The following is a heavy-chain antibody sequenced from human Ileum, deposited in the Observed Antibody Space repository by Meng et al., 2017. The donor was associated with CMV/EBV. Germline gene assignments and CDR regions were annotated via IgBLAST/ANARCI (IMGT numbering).Heavy chain of an antibody. D-gene: IGHD3-3*02. CDR2: ISYSGTT. Sequence: QLQLQESGPGLVKPSGTLSLTCSVSGGSTTDYWGWIRQPPGKGLEWIGSISYSGTTYYNPSLKSRLTVSLDTSKTQFSLMLTSVTAADTAVYYCARDMSIRWFYYWGQGTLVTVSS. J-gene: IGHJ4*02. CDR3: ARDMSIRWFYY. V-gene: IGHV4-39*07. CDR1: GGSTTDY.